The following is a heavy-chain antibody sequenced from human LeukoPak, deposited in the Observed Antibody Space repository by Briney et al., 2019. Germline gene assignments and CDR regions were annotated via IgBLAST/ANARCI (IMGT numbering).Heavy chain of an antibody. V-gene: IGHV3-7*01. D-gene: IGHD6-19*01. CDR1: GFTFSSYW. J-gene: IGHJ4*02. CDR3: ARVSELSGWYRRVGFDY. Sequence: PGGSLRLSCAASGFTFSSYWVTWVRQAPGKGLEWVAHIKQDGSEKDYVDSVKGRFTISRDNAKNSLFLQMNSLRAEDTAVYYCARVSELSGWYRRVGFDYWGQGILVTVSS. CDR2: IKQDGSEK.